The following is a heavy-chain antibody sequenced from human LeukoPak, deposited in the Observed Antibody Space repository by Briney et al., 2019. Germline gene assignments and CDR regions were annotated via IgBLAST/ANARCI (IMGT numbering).Heavy chain of an antibody. V-gene: IGHV3-23*01. CDR2: ISGSGGST. CDR1: GFTFSSYG. CDR3: AKGRGTMIVVETY. J-gene: IGHJ4*02. D-gene: IGHD3-22*01. Sequence: HPGGTLRLSCAASGFTFSSYGMSWVRQAPGKGLEWVSAISGSGGSTYYADSVKGRFTISRDNSKNTLYLQMNSLRAEDTAVYYCAKGRGTMIVVETYWGQGTLVTVSS.